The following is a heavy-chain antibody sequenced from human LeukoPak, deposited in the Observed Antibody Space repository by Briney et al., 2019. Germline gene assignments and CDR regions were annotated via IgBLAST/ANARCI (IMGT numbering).Heavy chain of an antibody. J-gene: IGHJ6*03. V-gene: IGHV4-39*07. Sequence: SETLSLTCTVSGGSISSSSYYWGWIRQPPGKGLEWIGGIYYSGSTYYNPSLKSRVTISVDTSKNQFSLKLSSVTAADTAVYYCASIPSRREINRRLRYNMDVWGKGTTVTISS. D-gene: IGHD5-24*01. CDR2: IYYSGST. CDR1: GGSISSSSYY. CDR3: ASIPSRREINRRLRYNMDV.